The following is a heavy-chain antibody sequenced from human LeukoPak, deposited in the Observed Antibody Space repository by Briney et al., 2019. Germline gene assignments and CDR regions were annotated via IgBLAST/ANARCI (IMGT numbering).Heavy chain of an antibody. Sequence: GKSLRLSCAASGFVFNNYGMHWVRQAPGKGLEWVAVIWTDGSKKSYADSVKGRFTFTRDNSKNVLYLQMDSLRADDTAVYYCARRSSGTSGLDYWGQGTLVTVSS. D-gene: IGHD1-26*01. V-gene: IGHV3-33*01. CDR1: GFVFNNYG. J-gene: IGHJ4*02. CDR2: IWTDGSKK. CDR3: ARRSSGTSGLDY.